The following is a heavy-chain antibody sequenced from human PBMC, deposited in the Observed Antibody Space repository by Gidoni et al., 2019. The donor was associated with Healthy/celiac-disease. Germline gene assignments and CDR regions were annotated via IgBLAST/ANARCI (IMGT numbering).Heavy chain of an antibody. CDR3: AKGRGYSYVVDY. Sequence: EVPLVESGGGLVQPGRSLRLSCAASGFTFDDYAMHWVRQAPGKGLEWVSGISWNSGSIGYADSVKGRFTISRDNAKNSLYLQMNSLRAEDTALYYCAKGRGYSYVVDYWGQGTLVTVSS. CDR1: GFTFDDYA. D-gene: IGHD5-18*01. V-gene: IGHV3-9*01. J-gene: IGHJ4*02. CDR2: ISWNSGSI.